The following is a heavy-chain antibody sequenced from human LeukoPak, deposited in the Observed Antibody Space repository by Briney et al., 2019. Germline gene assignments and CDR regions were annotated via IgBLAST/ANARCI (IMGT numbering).Heavy chain of an antibody. Sequence: EGSLRLSCAASGFTFSTFAMIWVRQPPGKGLEWVSSIFPSGGEIHYADSVRGRFTISRDNSKSTLSLQMNSLRAEDTAVYYCARGGYFFGYWGQGTLVTVSA. CDR1: GFTFSTFA. V-gene: IGHV3-23*01. J-gene: IGHJ4*02. CDR2: IFPSGGEI. D-gene: IGHD2-15*01. CDR3: ARGGYFFGY.